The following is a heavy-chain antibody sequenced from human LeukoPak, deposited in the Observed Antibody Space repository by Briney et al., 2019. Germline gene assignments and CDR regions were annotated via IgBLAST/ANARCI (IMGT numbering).Heavy chain of an antibody. D-gene: IGHD3-22*01. V-gene: IGHV1-18*01. CDR3: ARDLFLYYYDSSGKAPFFDY. J-gene: IGHJ4*02. CDR2: ISAYNGNT. Sequence: ASVKVSCKASGYTFTSYGISWVRQAPGQGLEWMGWISAYNGNTNYAQKLQGRVTMTTDTSTSTAYMELRSLRSDDTAVYYCARDLFLYYYDSSGKAPFFDYWGQGTLVTVSS. CDR1: GYTFTSYG.